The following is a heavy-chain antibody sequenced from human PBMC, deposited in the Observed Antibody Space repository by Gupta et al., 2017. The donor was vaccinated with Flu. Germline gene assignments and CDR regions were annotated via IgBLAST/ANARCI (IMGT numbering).Heavy chain of an antibody. CDR2: INSQVDRK. CDR1: GFIFSSYE. Sequence: GRWVESGLWLAQPGGSLRLSCAASGFIFSSYEMQWVRQDPGKGMECIAYINSQVDRKYYTRSVKATSSLPSDNARNYLHLKMKTVRGEDTAIFDGKNTAYYDIWGGYRWGQGPLVTVTT. J-gene: IGHJ4*02. V-gene: IGHV3-48*03. D-gene: IGHD3-3*01. CDR3: KNTAYYDIWGGYR.